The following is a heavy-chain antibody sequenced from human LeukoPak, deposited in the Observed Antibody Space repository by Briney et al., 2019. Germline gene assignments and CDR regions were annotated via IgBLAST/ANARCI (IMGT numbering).Heavy chain of an antibody. V-gene: IGHV3-21*01. D-gene: IGHD6-13*01. CDR2: ISSSSTYI. CDR3: ARAPGYRSFLDY. J-gene: IGHJ4*02. Sequence: GGSLRLSCAASGFTFSSYSMNWVRQAPGKGLEWVSSISSSSTYIYYADSVKGRFTISRDNAKNSLYLQMNSLRAEDTAVYYCARAPGYRSFLDYWGQGTLVIVSS. CDR1: GFTFSSYS.